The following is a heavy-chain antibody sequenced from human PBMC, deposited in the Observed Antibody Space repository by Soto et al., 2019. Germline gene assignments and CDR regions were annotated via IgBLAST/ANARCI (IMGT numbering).Heavy chain of an antibody. J-gene: IGHJ5*02. CDR2: ISSSSSTI. V-gene: IGHV3-48*01. CDR1: GFTFSTYS. CDR3: AREAHRGGFDL. Sequence: GGSLRLSCAASGFTFSTYSMNWVRQAPGKGLEWVSYISSSSSTIFYTDSVKGRFTISRDNAQNSLYLQMDSLRAEDTAMFYCAREAHRGGFDLWGQGTLVTVSS. D-gene: IGHD3-16*01.